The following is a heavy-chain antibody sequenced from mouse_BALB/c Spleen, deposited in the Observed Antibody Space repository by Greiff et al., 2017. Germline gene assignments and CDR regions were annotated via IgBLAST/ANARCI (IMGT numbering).Heavy chain of an antibody. V-gene: IGHV5-17*02. CDR1: GFTFSSFG. J-gene: IGHJ3*01. Sequence: EVKLMESGGGLVQPGGSRKLSCAASGFTFSSFGMHWVRQAPEKGLEWVAYISSGSSTIYYADTVKGRFTISRDNPKNTLFLQMTSLRSEDTAMYYCAREATMITTRFAYWGQGTLVTVSA. CDR3: AREATMITTRFAY. CDR2: ISSGSSTI. D-gene: IGHD2-4*01.